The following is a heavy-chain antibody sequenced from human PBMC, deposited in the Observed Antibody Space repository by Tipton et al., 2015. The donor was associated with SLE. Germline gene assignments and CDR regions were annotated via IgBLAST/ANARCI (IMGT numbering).Heavy chain of an antibody. D-gene: IGHD7-27*01. V-gene: IGHV4-34*01. Sequence: GLVKPSETLSLTCVVYGGSFSSYSWSWIRQAPGKGLEWIGEISHIGRTNYNPSLKSRVAMSVDTAKNQFSLNLSSVTAADSVVYYCARFPPPQMWFLPGWWCDPWGQGTLVTVSS. CDR2: ISHIGRT. CDR1: GGSFSSYS. J-gene: IGHJ5*02. CDR3: ARFPPPQMWFLPGWWCDP.